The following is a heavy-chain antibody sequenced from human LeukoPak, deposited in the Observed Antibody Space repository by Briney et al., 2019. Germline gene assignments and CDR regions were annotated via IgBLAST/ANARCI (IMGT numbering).Heavy chain of an antibody. CDR2: ISSSSSYI. V-gene: IGHV3-21*01. Sequence: GGSLRLSCAASGFTFSSYSMNWVRQAPGKGLEWVSSISSSSSYIYYADSEKGRFTISRDNAKNSLYLQMNSLRAEDTAVYYCARRMDSSSWYEYFQHWGQGTLVTVSS. J-gene: IGHJ1*01. CDR1: GFTFSSYS. CDR3: ARRMDSSSWYEYFQH. D-gene: IGHD6-13*01.